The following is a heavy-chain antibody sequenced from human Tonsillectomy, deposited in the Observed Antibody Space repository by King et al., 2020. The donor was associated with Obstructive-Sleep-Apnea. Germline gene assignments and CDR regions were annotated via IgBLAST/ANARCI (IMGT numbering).Heavy chain of an antibody. Sequence: VQLVESGGGVVQPGRSLRLSCAVSGFTFDDYAMHWVRQAPGKGLEWVSGISWSSNTIGYADSVKGRFTISRDNAKNSLYLQMKSLRAEDTALYYCVKDMVASSSWRFDSWGQGTLVTVSS. CDR3: VKDMVASSSWRFDS. J-gene: IGHJ5*01. D-gene: IGHD6-13*01. CDR2: ISWSSNTI. CDR1: GFTFDDYA. V-gene: IGHV3-9*01.